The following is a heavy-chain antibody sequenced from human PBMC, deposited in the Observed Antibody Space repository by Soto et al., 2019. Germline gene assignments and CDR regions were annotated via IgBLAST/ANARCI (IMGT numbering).Heavy chain of an antibody. Sequence: PGGSLRLSCAASGFTFSSYDMHWVRQATGKGLEWVSAIGTAGDPYYPGSVKGRFTISRENAKNSLYLRMNSLRAGDTAVYYCARASMLGAFDIWGQGTTVTVSS. CDR2: IGTAGDP. V-gene: IGHV3-13*05. D-gene: IGHD2-2*01. J-gene: IGHJ3*02. CDR1: GFTFSSYD. CDR3: ARASMLGAFDI.